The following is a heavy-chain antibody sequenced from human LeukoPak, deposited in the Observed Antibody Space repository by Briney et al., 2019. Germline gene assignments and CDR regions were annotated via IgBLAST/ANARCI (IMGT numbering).Heavy chain of an antibody. J-gene: IGHJ4*02. V-gene: IGHV1-24*01. CDR3: VTVRSPLRGDWYFDS. CDR1: GDTFTDLT. Sequence: ASVKVSCKVSGDTFTDLTLHWVRQIPGIGLEWMGGFYPETDGPIYAQKFQGQVTMTEDTSAETAYKEVRSLRSEVTATYYCVTVRSPLRGDWYFDSWGQGTLVTVSS. D-gene: IGHD2-21*02. CDR2: FYPETDGP.